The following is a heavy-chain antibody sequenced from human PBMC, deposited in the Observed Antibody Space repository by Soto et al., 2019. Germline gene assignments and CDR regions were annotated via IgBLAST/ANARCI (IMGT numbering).Heavy chain of an antibody. Sequence: EVQLLESGGGLVQPGESLRLSCAASGFIFSSYAMSWVRQAPGKGLEWVSSVSGSGVDTNYADSVKGRFTISRDNSKNTLYLQMNNLRAEDTAVYYCAKEPFRIVPPVWFDPWGQGTLVTVSS. CDR2: VSGSGVDT. CDR1: GFIFSSYA. J-gene: IGHJ5*02. D-gene: IGHD1-26*01. CDR3: AKEPFRIVPPVWFDP. V-gene: IGHV3-23*01.